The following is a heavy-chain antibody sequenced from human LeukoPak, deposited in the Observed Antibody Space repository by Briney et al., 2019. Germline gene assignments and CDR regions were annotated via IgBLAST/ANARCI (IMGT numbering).Heavy chain of an antibody. CDR2: INAGNGNT. V-gene: IGHV1-3*01. Sequence: ASVKVSCKASGYTFTSCAMHWVRQAPGQRLEWMGWINAGNGNTKYSQKFQGRVTITRDTSASTAYMELSSLRSEDTAVYYCARGGVIAAAAQDYWGQGTLVTVSS. D-gene: IGHD6-13*01. CDR3: ARGGVIAAAAQDY. J-gene: IGHJ4*02. CDR1: GYTFTSCA.